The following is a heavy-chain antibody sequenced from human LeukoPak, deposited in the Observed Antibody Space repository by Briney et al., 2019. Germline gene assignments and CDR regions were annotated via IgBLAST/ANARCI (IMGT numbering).Heavy chain of an antibody. CDR1: GYTFTNYA. D-gene: IGHD3-16*02. Sequence: ASVKVSCKASGYTFTNYAMNWVRQAPGQGLEWMGWTHPSTGNPTYAQGFTGRFVFSLDTSVSTTYLQISGLKAEDTAVYYCARAFQSLGGLSLPDYWGQGTLVTVSS. CDR3: ARAFQSLGGLSLPDY. V-gene: IGHV7-4-1*02. J-gene: IGHJ4*02. CDR2: THPSTGNP.